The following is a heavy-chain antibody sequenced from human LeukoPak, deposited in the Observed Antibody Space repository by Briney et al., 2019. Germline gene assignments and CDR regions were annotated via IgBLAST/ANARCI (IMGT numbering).Heavy chain of an antibody. D-gene: IGHD3-22*01. Sequence: GGSLRLSCAASGFTFSSYAMSWVRQTPGKGLEWVSAISGSGGSTYYADSVKGRFTISRDNSKNTLFLQMNSLRAEDTTLYYCARAYYYDSSGNGYYFDYWGQGTLVTVSS. CDR1: GFTFSSYA. J-gene: IGHJ4*02. CDR2: ISGSGGST. V-gene: IGHV3-23*01. CDR3: ARAYYYDSSGNGYYFDY.